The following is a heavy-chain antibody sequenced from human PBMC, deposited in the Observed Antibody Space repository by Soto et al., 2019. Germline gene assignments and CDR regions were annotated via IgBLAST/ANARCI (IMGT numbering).Heavy chain of an antibody. CDR1: GFTFSSYA. V-gene: IGHV3-23*01. Sequence: EVQLLESGGGLVQPGGSLRPSCAASGFTFSSYAMSWVRQAPGKGLEWVSAISGSGGSTYYADSVKGRFTISRDNSNNPLYLKMNSLRAEDTAVYYCAKPQPIYSYGYRYYYYGMDVWGQGTTVTVSS. J-gene: IGHJ6*02. D-gene: IGHD5-18*01. CDR3: AKPQPIYSYGYRYYYYGMDV. CDR2: ISGSGGST.